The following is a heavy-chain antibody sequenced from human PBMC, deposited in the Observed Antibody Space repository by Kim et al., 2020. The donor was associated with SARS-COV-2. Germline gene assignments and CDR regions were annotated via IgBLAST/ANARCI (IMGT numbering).Heavy chain of an antibody. Sequence: GGSLRLSCAASGFTFSSYAMSWVRQAPGKGLEWVSAISGSGGSTYYADSVKGRFTISRDNSKNTLYLQMNSLRAEDTAVYYCAKDFYGFEVRGLAVPNWFDPWGQGTLVTVSS. J-gene: IGHJ5*02. CDR3: AKDFYGFEVRGLAVPNWFDP. CDR2: ISGSGGST. CDR1: GFTFSSYA. D-gene: IGHD3-10*01. V-gene: IGHV3-23*01.